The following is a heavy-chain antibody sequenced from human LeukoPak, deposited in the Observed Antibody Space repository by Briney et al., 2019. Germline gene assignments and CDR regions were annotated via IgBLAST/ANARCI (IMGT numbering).Heavy chain of an antibody. CDR2: ISYDGSNK. Sequence: SGRSLRLSCAASGFTFSSYGMHWVRQAPGKGLEWVAVISYDGSNKYYADFVKGRFTISRDNSQNTLYLQMNSLRAEDTAVYYCAKSITTYRYYFDYWGQGTLVTVSS. V-gene: IGHV3-30*18. CDR3: AKSITTYRYYFDY. D-gene: IGHD1-20*01. CDR1: GFTFSSYG. J-gene: IGHJ4*02.